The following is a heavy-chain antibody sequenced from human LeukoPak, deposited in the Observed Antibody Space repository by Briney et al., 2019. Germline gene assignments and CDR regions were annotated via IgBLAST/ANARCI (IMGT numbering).Heavy chain of an antibody. J-gene: IGHJ3*02. CDR1: GFTFSSYA. CDR3: AREGGDDLAAAQGAAFDI. Sequence: PGGSLRLSCAASGFTFSSYAMHWVRQAPGKGLEWVAVISYDGSNKYYADSVKGRFTISRDNSKNTLYLQMNSLRAEDTAVYYCAREGGDDLAAAQGAAFDIWGQGTMVTVSS. CDR2: ISYDGSNK. V-gene: IGHV3-30-3*01. D-gene: IGHD6-13*01.